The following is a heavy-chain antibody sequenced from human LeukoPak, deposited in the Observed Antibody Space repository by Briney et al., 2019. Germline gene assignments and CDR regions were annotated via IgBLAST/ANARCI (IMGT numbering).Heavy chain of an antibody. J-gene: IGHJ3*02. Sequence: QPGRSLRLSCAASGFTFSSYGMHWVRQAPGKGLEWVAVIWYDGSNKYYAASVKGRFTISRDNSKNTLYLQMNSLRAEDTAVYYCARGRTVTTLLDAFDIWGQGTMVTVSS. D-gene: IGHD4-17*01. CDR2: IWYDGSNK. V-gene: IGHV3-33*01. CDR1: GFTFSSYG. CDR3: ARGRTVTTLLDAFDI.